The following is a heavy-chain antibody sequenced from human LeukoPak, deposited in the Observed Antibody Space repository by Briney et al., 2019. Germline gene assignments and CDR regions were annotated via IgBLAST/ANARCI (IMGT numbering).Heavy chain of an antibody. J-gene: IGHJ3*02. CDR3: ARDLPLFVPDILTGYYMRTIRASDAFDI. CDR2: ISAYNGNT. D-gene: IGHD3-9*01. V-gene: IGHV1-18*01. Sequence: GASVKVSCKASGYTFTSYGISWVRQAPGQGLEWMGWISAYNGNTNYAQKLQGRVTMTTDTSTSTAYMELRSLRSDDTAVYYCARDLPLFVPDILTGYYMRTIRASDAFDIWGQGTMVTVSS. CDR1: GYTFTSYG.